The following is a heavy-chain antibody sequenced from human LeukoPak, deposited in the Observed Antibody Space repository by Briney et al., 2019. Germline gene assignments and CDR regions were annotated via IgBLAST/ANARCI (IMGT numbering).Heavy chain of an antibody. CDR1: GYTFTSYY. J-gene: IGHJ4*02. V-gene: IGHV1-2*02. CDR3: ARDPEEWELLKRYYFDY. D-gene: IGHD1-26*01. Sequence: GASVKVSCKASGYTFTSYYMHWVRQAPGQGLEWMGWINPNSGGTNYVQKFQGRVTMTRDTSISTAYMELSRLRSDDTAVYYCARDPEEWELLKRYYFDYWGQGTLVTVSS. CDR2: INPNSGGT.